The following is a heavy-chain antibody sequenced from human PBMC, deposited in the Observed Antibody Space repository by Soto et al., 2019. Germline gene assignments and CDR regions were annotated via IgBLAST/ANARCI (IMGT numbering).Heavy chain of an antibody. CDR1: GFTFSSYE. J-gene: IGHJ4*02. CDR2: ISSSGSTI. D-gene: IGHD2-15*01. CDR3: ARESVVAATVDY. Sequence: EVQLVESGGGLVQPGGSLRLSCAASGFTFSSYEMNWVRQAPGKGLEWVSYISSSGSTIYYADSVKGRFTISRDNAKNSLYLQMNSLRAEDTAVYYCARESVVAATVDYWGQGTLVTVSS. V-gene: IGHV3-48*03.